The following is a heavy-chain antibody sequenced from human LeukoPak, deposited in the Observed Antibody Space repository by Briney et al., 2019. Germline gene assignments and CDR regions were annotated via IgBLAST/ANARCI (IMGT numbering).Heavy chain of an antibody. CDR1: GGSISSYY. CDR3: ARDFGDYGSGSYFGY. CDR2: IYYSGST. V-gene: IGHV4-59*01. Sequence: SETLSLTCTVSGGSISSYYWSWIRQPPGKGLEWIGYIYYSGSTNYNPSLKSRVTISVDTSKNQFSLKLSSVTAADTAVYYCARDFGDYGSGSYFGYWGQGTLVTVSS. J-gene: IGHJ4*02. D-gene: IGHD3-10*01.